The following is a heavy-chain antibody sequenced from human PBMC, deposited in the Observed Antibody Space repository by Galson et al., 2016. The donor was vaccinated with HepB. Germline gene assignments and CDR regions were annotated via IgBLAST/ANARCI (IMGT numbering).Heavy chain of an antibody. CDR3: ARDLSTGGVIIPYSYSYYGVDV. D-gene: IGHD3-10*01. CDR2: ISVSGTYT. J-gene: IGHJ6*02. CDR1: GFTFSDYY. Sequence: SLRLSCAASGFTFSDYYMSWIRQAPGEGLEWVSYISVSGTYTNYADSVKGRFTISRDSAKNSLYLQMNSLRAEDTAIYYCARDLSTGGVIIPYSYSYYGVDVWGQGTTVTVSS. V-gene: IGHV3-11*05.